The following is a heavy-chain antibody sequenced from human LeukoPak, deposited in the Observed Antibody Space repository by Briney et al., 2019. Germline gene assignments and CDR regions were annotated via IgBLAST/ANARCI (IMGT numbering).Heavy chain of an antibody. D-gene: IGHD6-19*01. CDR1: GFTFSSYG. J-gene: IGHJ4*02. CDR3: ASSKPSEWLVSHFDY. CDR2: IWYDGSNK. V-gene: IGHV3-33*01. Sequence: GRSLRLSCAASGFTFSSYGMHWVRQAPGKGLEWVAVIWYDGSNKYYADSVKGRFTISRDNSKNTLYLQMNSLRAEDTAVYYCASSKPSEWLVSHFDYWGQGTLVTVSS.